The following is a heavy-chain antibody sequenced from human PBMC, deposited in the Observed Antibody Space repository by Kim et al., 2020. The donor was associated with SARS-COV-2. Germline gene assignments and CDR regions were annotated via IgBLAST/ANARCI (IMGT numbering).Heavy chain of an antibody. CDR3: ARVFGGVMV. J-gene: IGHJ1*01. V-gene: IGHV3-33*03. Sequence: GGSLRLSCVPSGFTFSSFCMHWVRQAPGKGLEWVAVLWSDGTNKYYADSVMGRSTSSRDDSETTQFLLRNSLIAEATVNYYSARVFGGVMVWG. CDR1: GFTFSSFC. CDR2: LWSDGTNK. D-gene: IGHD3-16*01.